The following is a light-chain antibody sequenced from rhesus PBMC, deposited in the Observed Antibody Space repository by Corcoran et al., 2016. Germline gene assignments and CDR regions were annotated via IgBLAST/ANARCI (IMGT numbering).Light chain of an antibody. V-gene: IGKV1S12*01. CDR3: QHYYDNPFT. CDR2: AAS. CDR1: QNIYSN. J-gene: IGKJ3*01. Sequence: DIQMTQSPSALSASVGDRVTISCRASQNIYSNLAWYQQKPGKAPNLLLYAASSLQTGIPSRFSGSGSGTDFTLTISSLQPEDSAAYYCQHYYDNPFTFGPGTKLDIK.